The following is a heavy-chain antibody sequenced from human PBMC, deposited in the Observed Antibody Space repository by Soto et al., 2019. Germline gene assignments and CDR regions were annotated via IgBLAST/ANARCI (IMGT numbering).Heavy chain of an antibody. CDR1: GDSISSRSYY. CDR3: AIHRTSVVTQGYFDV. D-gene: IGHD2-21*02. Sequence: TETLSITCTVTGDSISSRSYYWGWIRQPPGKGLEWIGSIYYSGSTYNNPSLRSRVSMSIDTSKDQFSLKLKSVTAADTALYFCAIHRTSVVTQGYFDVWGPRSLVTVSS. CDR2: IYYSGST. V-gene: IGHV4-39*01. J-gene: IGHJ4*03.